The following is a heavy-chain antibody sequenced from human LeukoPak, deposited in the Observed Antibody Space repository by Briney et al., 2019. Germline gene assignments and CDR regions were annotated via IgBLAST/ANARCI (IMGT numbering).Heavy chain of an antibody. CDR1: GYTFTTYW. Sequence: PGESPKISCKGSGYTFTTYWIAWVRQMPGKGLEWKGIIYPGDFETRYSPSFQGQVTISADKSINSAYLQWGSLKASDTAMYYCARSPRDGYHDAFDFWGQGTMVTVSS. CDR3: ARSPRDGYHDAFDF. D-gene: IGHD5-24*01. V-gene: IGHV5-51*01. CDR2: IYPGDFET. J-gene: IGHJ3*01.